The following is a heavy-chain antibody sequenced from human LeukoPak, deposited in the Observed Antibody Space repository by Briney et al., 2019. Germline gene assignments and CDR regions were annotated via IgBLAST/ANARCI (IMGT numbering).Heavy chain of an antibody. CDR3: TRDRKEGGWYYGMDV. Sequence: GGSLRLSCAASGFTFSSYAMHWVRQAPGKGLEWVSHISSGGSTIYYADSVKGRFTISRDNAKNSLYLQMNSLRAEDTAVYYCTRDRKEGGWYYGMDVWGKGTTVTVSS. CDR1: GFTFSSYA. D-gene: IGHD6-19*01. CDR2: ISSGGSTI. V-gene: IGHV3-48*03. J-gene: IGHJ6*04.